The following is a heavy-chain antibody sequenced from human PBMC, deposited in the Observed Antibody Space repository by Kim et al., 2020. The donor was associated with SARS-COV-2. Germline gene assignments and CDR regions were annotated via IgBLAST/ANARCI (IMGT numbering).Heavy chain of an antibody. CDR3: ASYNWNAPFDY. CDR1: GGSISSSSYY. Sequence: SETLSLTCTVSGGSISSSSYYWGWIRQPPGKGLEWIGSIYYSGSTYYNPSLKSRVTISVDTSKNQFSLKLSSVTAADTAVYYCASYNWNAPFDYWGQGTLVTVSS. V-gene: IGHV4-39*01. J-gene: IGHJ4*02. D-gene: IGHD1-20*01. CDR2: IYYSGST.